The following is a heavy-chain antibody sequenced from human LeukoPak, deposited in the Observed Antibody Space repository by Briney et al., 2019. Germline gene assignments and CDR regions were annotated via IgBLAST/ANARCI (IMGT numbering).Heavy chain of an antibody. J-gene: IGHJ4*02. V-gene: IGHV7-4-1*01. CDR3: ARLHYDSSGFSLLDY. CDR2: IDPNSGNP. Sequence: ASVKVSCKASGYTFTGYYMHWVRQAPGQGLEWMGWIDPNSGNPTYAQGFTGRFVFSSDTSVTTAYLQIGSLKAEDTAVYFCARLHYDSSGFSLLDYWGQGTLVTVSS. D-gene: IGHD3-22*01. CDR1: GYTFTGYY.